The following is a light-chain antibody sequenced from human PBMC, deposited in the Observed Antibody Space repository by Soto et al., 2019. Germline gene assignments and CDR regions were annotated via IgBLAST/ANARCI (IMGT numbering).Light chain of an antibody. Sequence: DIVMTQSPDSLAVSLGERATINCKSSQSVLYSSTNKNYLAWYQQKPGQSPKLLIYWASTRQSGVPDRFSASGSGTDFTLTINSLQAEDVAVYYCQQHYYSPRTFGQGTKVDIK. J-gene: IGKJ1*01. CDR2: WAS. CDR1: QSVLYSSTNKNY. CDR3: QQHYYSPRT. V-gene: IGKV4-1*01.